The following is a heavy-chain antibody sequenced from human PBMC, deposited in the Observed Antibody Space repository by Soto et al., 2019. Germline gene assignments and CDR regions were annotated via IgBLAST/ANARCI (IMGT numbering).Heavy chain of an antibody. D-gene: IGHD4-17*01. J-gene: IGHJ2*01. CDR1: GFSLRNTRMG. Sequence: QVTLKESGPVLVKPTETLTLTCTVSGFSLRNTRMGVSWIRQSPGKALEWLAHIFSNDAKSYSPSLKSRLAISRATSKSQVVLTMTNVAPVDTATYYCARSLYVAYGHWYFDLWGRGTLVTVSS. CDR3: ARSLYVAYGHWYFDL. V-gene: IGHV2-26*01. CDR2: IFSNDAK.